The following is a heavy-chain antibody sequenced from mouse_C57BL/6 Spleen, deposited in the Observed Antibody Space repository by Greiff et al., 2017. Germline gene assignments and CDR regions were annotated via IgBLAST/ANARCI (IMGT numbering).Heavy chain of an antibody. CDR2: INPNYGTT. CDR1: GYSFTDYN. CDR3: ASNYVYYAMDY. Sequence: VHVKQSGPELVKPSASVKISCKASGYSFTDYNMNWVKQSNGKSLEWIGVINPNYGTTSYNQKFKGKATLTVDQSSSTAYMQLNSLTSEDSAVYYCASNYVYYAMDYWGQGTSVTVSS. D-gene: IGHD2-1*01. J-gene: IGHJ4*01. V-gene: IGHV1-39*01.